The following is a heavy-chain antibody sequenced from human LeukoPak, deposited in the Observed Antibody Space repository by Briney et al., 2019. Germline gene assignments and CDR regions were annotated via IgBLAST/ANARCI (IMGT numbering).Heavy chain of an antibody. D-gene: IGHD3-22*01. CDR3: ARGQRLHYDSSGYKALSY. J-gene: IGHJ4*02. CDR2: INHSGST. V-gene: IGHV4-34*01. Sequence: SETLSLTCAVYGGSFSGYYWSWIRQPPGKGPEWIGEINHSGSTNYNPSLKSRVTISVDTSKNQFSLKLSSVTAADTAVYYCARGQRLHYDSSGYKALSYWGQGTLVTVSS. CDR1: GGSFSGYY.